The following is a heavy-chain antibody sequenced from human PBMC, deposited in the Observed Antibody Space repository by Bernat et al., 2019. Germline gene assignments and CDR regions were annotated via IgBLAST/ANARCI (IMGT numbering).Heavy chain of an antibody. V-gene: IGHV4-39*01. CDR3: ARGYDFWSGYYTVYYYYYYNMDV. CDR2: IYYSGST. J-gene: IGHJ6*03. Sequence: QLQLQESGPGLVKPSETLSLTCTVSGGSISSSSYYWGWIRQPPGKGLEWIGSIYYSGSTYYNRSLKSRVTISGDTSKNQFSLKLSSETAADTAVYYCARGYDFWSGYYTVYYYYYYNMDVWGKGTTVTVSS. CDR1: GGSISSSSYY. D-gene: IGHD3-3*01.